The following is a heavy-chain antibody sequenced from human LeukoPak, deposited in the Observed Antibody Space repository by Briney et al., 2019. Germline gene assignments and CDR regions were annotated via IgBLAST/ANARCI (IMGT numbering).Heavy chain of an antibody. CDR3: AREGDSSGYYVYYYYYYMDV. V-gene: IGHV3-20*04. J-gene: IGHJ6*03. CDR1: GSTFADYG. Sequence: GRSLRLSCAAPGSTFADYGMSWVRQPPGKGLDWVAAINWKGGSTGYADSVKGGFTTSRDNAKNSLYLEMNTLRADDTDLYYCAREGDSSGYYVYYYYYYMDVWGKGTTVTVSS. CDR2: INWKGGST. D-gene: IGHD3-22*01.